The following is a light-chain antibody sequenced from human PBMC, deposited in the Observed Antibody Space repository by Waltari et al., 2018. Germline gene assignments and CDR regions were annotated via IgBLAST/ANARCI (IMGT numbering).Light chain of an antibody. CDR2: AAS. CDR1: RNIRNY. V-gene: IGKV1-39*01. J-gene: IGKJ2*01. CDR3: QQRYNTPPYT. Sequence: DLQMTQSPDSLSASVGDRVTITCRASRNIRNYLHWYQQKPGKAPKLLIQAASSLQSGVPSRVSGSASGTDFTLTISSLQPEDFATYYCQQRYNTPPYTFGRGTKLEIK.